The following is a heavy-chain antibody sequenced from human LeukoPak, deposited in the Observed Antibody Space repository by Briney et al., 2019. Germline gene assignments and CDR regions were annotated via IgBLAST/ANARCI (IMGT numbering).Heavy chain of an antibody. Sequence: GGSLRLSCTASGFTFTNAWMSWVRQAPGKGLEWVGRIKSKTEGATTDYTARVKGRFNISRDDSKSTLYLQMNSLKTDDTAVYYCTTARIAVAGTYYFDYWGQGTLVTVSS. D-gene: IGHD6-19*01. CDR1: GFTFTNAW. V-gene: IGHV3-15*01. CDR3: TTARIAVAGTYYFDY. CDR2: IKSKTEGATT. J-gene: IGHJ4*02.